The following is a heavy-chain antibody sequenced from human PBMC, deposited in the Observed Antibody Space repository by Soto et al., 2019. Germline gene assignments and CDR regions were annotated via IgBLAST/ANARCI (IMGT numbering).Heavy chain of an antibody. CDR1: GLSVSSNY. Sequence: EVQLVESGGGLVQPGGSLRLSCAASGLSVSSNYMSWVRQPPGKGLEWVSVIFIGGNTHYANSVKGRFTISRDNSKNTLYLQMNSLRGEDTAVYYCARRGVNWNSYYFDYWGQGALVSVSS. D-gene: IGHD1-7*01. V-gene: IGHV3-66*04. CDR3: ARRGVNWNSYYFDY. CDR2: IFIGGNT. J-gene: IGHJ4*02.